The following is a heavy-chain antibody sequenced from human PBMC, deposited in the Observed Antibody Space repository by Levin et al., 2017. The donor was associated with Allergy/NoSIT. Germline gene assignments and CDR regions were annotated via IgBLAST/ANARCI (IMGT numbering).Heavy chain of an antibody. Sequence: SCAASGFTFSSYWMSWVRQAPGKGLEWVANIQQDGSEKYYVDSVKGRFTISRDNAKNSLYLQMNSLRAEDTAVYYCARGLRYFDWLGPTFAFDIWGQGTMVTVS. D-gene: IGHD3-9*01. J-gene: IGHJ3*02. V-gene: IGHV3-7*01. CDR3: ARGLRYFDWLGPTFAFDI. CDR1: GFTFSSYW. CDR2: IQQDGSEK.